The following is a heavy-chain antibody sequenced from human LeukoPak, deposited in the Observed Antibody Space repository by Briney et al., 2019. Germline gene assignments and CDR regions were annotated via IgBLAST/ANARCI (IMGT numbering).Heavy chain of an antibody. CDR2: IWYDGSNK. V-gene: IGHV3-33*08. Sequence: PGGSLRLSCAASGFTFSSYTMSWVRQAPGKGLEWVAVIWYDGSNKYYADSVKGRFTISRDNSKSTLFLQMNSLRAEDTAVYYCARDPDDYGDYSYFDYWGQGTLVTVSS. CDR3: ARDPDDYGDYSYFDY. J-gene: IGHJ4*02. CDR1: GFTFSSYT. D-gene: IGHD4-17*01.